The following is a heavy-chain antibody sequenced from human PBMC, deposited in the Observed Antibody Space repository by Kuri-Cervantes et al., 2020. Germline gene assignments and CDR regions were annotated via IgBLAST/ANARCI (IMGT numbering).Heavy chain of an antibody. V-gene: IGHV3-48*03. CDR3: AKELLWFGEYDTYYYYGMDV. CDR1: GFTFSSYE. J-gene: IGHJ6*02. D-gene: IGHD3-10*01. Sequence: GGSLRLSCAASGFTFSSYEMNWVRQAPGKGLEWVSYISSSGSTIYYADSVKGRFTISRDNAKNSLYLQMNSLRAEDTAMYYCAKELLWFGEYDTYYYYGMDVWGQGTTVTVSS. CDR2: ISSSGSTI.